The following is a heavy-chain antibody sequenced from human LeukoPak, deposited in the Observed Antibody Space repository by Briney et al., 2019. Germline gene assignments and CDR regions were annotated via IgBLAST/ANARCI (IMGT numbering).Heavy chain of an antibody. V-gene: IGHV3-74*01. J-gene: IGHJ6*02. CDR3: ARDRSRWSIAPDADV. Sequence: GGSLRLSCAASGFAFNDYWMNWVRQVPGKGLMWVARVSSDGTRTTYADPVKGRFTVSRDGAKNTLYLQMNSLRAEDTAVYYCARDRSRWSIAPDADVWGQGTTVTVSS. CDR1: GFAFNDYW. CDR2: VSSDGTRT. D-gene: IGHD2-15*01.